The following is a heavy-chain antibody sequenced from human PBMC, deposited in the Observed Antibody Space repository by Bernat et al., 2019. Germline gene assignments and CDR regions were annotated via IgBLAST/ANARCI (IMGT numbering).Heavy chain of an antibody. D-gene: IGHD1-26*01. V-gene: IGHV4-59*08. CDR2: IYNSGSA. Sequence: QVQLQESGPGLVKPPETLSLTCTVSGGSISSYHWSWIRQPPGKGLEWIWYIYNSGSATYNPSLKSRLTISMDTSKNKFSLNLSSLTAADTAVYYCARHGGSYSFDYWGQGTLVTVSS. CDR3: ARHGGSYSFDY. CDR1: GGSISSYH. J-gene: IGHJ4*02.